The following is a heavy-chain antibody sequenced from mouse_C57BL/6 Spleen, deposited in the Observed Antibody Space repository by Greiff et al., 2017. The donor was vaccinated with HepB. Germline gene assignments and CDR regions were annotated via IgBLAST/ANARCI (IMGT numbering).Heavy chain of an antibody. J-gene: IGHJ1*03. CDR2: ISDGGSYT. CDR3: ARDRVIRGYFDV. CDR1: GFTFSSYA. D-gene: IGHD2-4*01. Sequence: EVMLVESGGGLVKPGGSLKLSCAASGFTFSSYAMSWVRQTPEKRLEWVATISDGGSYTYYPDNVKGRFTISRDNAKNNLYLQMSHLKSEDTAMYYCARDRVIRGYFDVWGTGTTFTVSS. V-gene: IGHV5-4*01.